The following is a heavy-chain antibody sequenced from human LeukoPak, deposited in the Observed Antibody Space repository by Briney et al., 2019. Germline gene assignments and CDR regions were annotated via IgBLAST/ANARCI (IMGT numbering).Heavy chain of an antibody. Sequence: PGGSLRLSCAASGFTFSSYGMHWVRQAPGKGLEWVAVIWYDGSNKYYADSVKGRFTISRDNSKNTLHLQMNSLRAEDTAVYYCARAYSSGWYVVDYWGQGTLVTVSS. CDR3: ARAYSSGWYVVDY. D-gene: IGHD6-19*01. CDR2: IWYDGSNK. CDR1: GFTFSSYG. J-gene: IGHJ4*02. V-gene: IGHV3-33*01.